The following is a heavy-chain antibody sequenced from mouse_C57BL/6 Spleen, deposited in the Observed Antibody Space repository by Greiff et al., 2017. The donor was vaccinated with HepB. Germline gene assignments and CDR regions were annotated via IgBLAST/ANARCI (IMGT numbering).Heavy chain of an antibody. CDR1: GFSLTSYG. Sequence: VKVVESGPGLVAPSQSLSITCTVSGFSLTSYGVSWVRQPPGKGLEWLGVIWGDGSTNYHSALISRMSISKDNSKSQVFLKLNSLQTDDTATYYCAINSDWYFDVWGTGTTVTVSS. CDR2: IWGDGST. J-gene: IGHJ1*03. CDR3: AINSDWYFDV. V-gene: IGHV2-3*01. D-gene: IGHD1-3*01.